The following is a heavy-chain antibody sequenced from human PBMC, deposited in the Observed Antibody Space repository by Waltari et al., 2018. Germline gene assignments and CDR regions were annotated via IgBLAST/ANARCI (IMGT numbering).Heavy chain of an antibody. CDR1: GGSFSGYY. CDR3: ARQPWGNWYFDL. J-gene: IGHJ2*01. V-gene: IGHV4-34*01. D-gene: IGHD7-27*01. Sequence: QVQLQQWGAGLLKPSETLSLTCAVYGGSFSGYYWTWIRQPPGEGLEWIGEINDRGRTNYNPSLKSRVTISVDTSKNQFSLKLSSVTAADTAVYYCARQPWGNWYFDLWGRGTLVTVSS. CDR2: INDRGRT.